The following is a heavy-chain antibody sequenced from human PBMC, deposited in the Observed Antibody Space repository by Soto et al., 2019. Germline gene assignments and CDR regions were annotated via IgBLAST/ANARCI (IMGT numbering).Heavy chain of an antibody. CDR2: ISYDGSNK. CDR3: AREGALKPFSS. Sequence: PGGSLRLSCAASGFTFSSYGMHWVRQAPGKGLEWVAVISYDGSNKYYADSVKGRFTISRDNSKNTLYLQMNSLRAEDTAVYYCAREGALKPFSSWGQGALVTVSS. V-gene: IGHV3-30*03. J-gene: IGHJ5*02. CDR1: GFTFSSYG.